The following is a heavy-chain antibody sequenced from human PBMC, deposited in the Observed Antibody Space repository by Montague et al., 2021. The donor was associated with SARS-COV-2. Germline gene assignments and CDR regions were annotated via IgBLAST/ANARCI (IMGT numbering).Heavy chain of an antibody. CDR1: GGSISSYY. CDR3: ARGDYYDSTGYYDH. Sequence: SETLSLTCTVSGGSISSYYWSWIRQPPGKGLEWNGYIYYSGSTNYNPSLKSRITISVDTSKNQFSLKVRSVTAADTAVYYCARGDYYDSTGYYDHWGQGTLVTVSS. J-gene: IGHJ4*01. V-gene: IGHV4-59*01. D-gene: IGHD3-22*01. CDR2: IYYSGST.